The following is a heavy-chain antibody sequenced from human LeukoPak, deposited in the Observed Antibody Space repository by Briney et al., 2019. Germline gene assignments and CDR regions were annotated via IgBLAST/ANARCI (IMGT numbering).Heavy chain of an antibody. Sequence: PGGSLRLSCAASGFTFRNTWMNGVRQAPGQGLEWVANIKQDGSETFYSAAVKGRFTISRDNAKNSLYLQMNTLRAEDTALYYCATSYDMGWLIGYWGQGALVTVSS. V-gene: IGHV3-7*03. CDR3: ATSYDMGWLIGY. J-gene: IGHJ4*02. CDR2: IKQDGSET. CDR1: GFTFRNTW. D-gene: IGHD3/OR15-3a*01.